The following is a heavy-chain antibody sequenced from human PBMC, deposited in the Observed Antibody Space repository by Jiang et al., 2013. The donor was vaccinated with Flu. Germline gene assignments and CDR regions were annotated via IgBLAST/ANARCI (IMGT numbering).Heavy chain of an antibody. J-gene: IGHJ4*02. V-gene: IGHV4-34*01. Sequence: IGEINHSGSTNYNPSLKSRVTMSVDTSKNQXSLKLTSVTAADSAVYYCARGLGYCNGGGSCNSFAYYFDSWGQRTLVTVS. CDR2: INHSGST. D-gene: IGHD2-15*01. CDR3: ARGLGYCNGGGSCNSFAYYFDS.